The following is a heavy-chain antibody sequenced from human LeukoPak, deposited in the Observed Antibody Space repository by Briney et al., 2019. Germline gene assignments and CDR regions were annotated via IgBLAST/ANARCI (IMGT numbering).Heavy chain of an antibody. J-gene: IGHJ4*02. CDR1: GFTFSSYA. Sequence: GGSLRLSCAASGFTFSSYAVSWVRQAPGKGLEWVSAISGSGGSTYYADSVKGRFTISRDNSKNTLYLQMNSLRTEDTAVYYCAKALLWFGEYPRDFDYWGQGTLVTVSS. V-gene: IGHV3-23*01. CDR2: ISGSGGST. CDR3: AKALLWFGEYPRDFDY. D-gene: IGHD3-10*01.